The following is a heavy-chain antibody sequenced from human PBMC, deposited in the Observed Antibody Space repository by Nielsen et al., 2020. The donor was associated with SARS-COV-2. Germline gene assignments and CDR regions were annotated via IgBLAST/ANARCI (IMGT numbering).Heavy chain of an antibody. CDR2: IFTSGNT. D-gene: IGHD6-19*01. J-gene: IGHJ5*01. CDR3: ARGNSSPNWFDS. CDR1: GGSFSGYY. V-gene: IGHV4-59*10. Sequence: SETLSLTCAVYGGSFSGYYWSWIRQPAGKGLEWIGRIFTSGNTNYNPSLKSRVTMSVDTSKNQFSLKLSSVTAADTAVYYCARGNSSPNWFDSWGQGTLVTVSS.